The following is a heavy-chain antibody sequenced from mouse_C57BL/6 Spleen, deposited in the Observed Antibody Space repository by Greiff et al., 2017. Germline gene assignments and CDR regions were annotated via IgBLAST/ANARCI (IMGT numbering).Heavy chain of an antibody. CDR2: IYPRSGNT. J-gene: IGHJ4*01. D-gene: IGHD2-4*01. Sequence: QVQLQQSGAELARPGASVKLSCKASGYTFTSYGISWVKQRPGQGLEWIGEIYPRSGNTYYNEKFKGKATLTADKSSSTAYMELRSLTSEDSAVYVCARRDYDPYYYAMDYWGQGTSVTVSS. CDR3: ARRDYDPYYYAMDY. CDR1: GYTFTSYG. V-gene: IGHV1-81*01.